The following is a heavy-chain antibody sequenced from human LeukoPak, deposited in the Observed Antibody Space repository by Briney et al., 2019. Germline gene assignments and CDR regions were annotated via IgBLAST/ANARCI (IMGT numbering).Heavy chain of an antibody. CDR1: GGSISSSNW. CDR3: ARAEDTRYFGWWGGGYFDY. J-gene: IGHJ4*02. V-gene: IGHV4-4*02. CDR2: IYHSGST. Sequence: SETLSLTCAVSGGSISSSNWWSWVRQPPGKGLEWIGEIYHSGSTNYNPSLKSRVTISVDKSKNQFSLKLSSVTAADTAVYYCARAEDTRYFGWWGGGYFDYWGQGTLVTVSS. D-gene: IGHD3-9*01.